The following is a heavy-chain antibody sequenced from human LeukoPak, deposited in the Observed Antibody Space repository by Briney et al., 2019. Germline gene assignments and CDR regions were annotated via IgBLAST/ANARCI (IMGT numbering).Heavy chain of an antibody. CDR3: ARGAFMITFGGVIGNDVFDI. CDR2: IKQDGSEK. Sequence: GGSLRLSCAASGFTFSNAWMSWVREAPGKGLEWVANIKQDGSEKYYVDSVKGRFTIARDNAKNSLYLQMNSLRAEDTAVYYCARGAFMITFGGVIGNDVFDIWGQGTMVTVSS. CDR1: GFTFSNAW. V-gene: IGHV3-7*01. J-gene: IGHJ3*02. D-gene: IGHD3-16*02.